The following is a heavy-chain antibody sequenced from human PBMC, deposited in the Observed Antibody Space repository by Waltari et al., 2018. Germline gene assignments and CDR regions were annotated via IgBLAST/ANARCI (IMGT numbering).Heavy chain of an antibody. J-gene: IGHJ4*02. D-gene: IGHD2-2*01. CDR1: GGTFSSYA. Sequence: QVQLVQSGAEVKKPGSSVKVSCKASGGTFSSYAISWVRQAPGQGLEWMGGIIPIFGTANYAQKFQGRVTITTDESTSTAYMELSSLRSEDTAVYYCARLYCSSTSCYRAFDYWGQGTLVTVSS. CDR3: ARLYCSSTSCYRAFDY. CDR2: IIPIFGTA. V-gene: IGHV1-69*05.